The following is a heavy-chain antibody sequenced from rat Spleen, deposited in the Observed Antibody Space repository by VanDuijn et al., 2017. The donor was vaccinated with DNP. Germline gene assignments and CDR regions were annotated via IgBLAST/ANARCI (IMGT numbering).Heavy chain of an antibody. D-gene: IGHD1-4*01. CDR2: ISSGGST. CDR3: TRFHSTGLTWFAY. Sequence: QVQLNESGPGLVQPSQTLSLTCTVSGFSLNSYGVSWVRQPPGKGLEWIAAISSGGSTYYNSALKSRLSISGDTSKSQVFLNMNSLQTEDTAIYFCTRFHSTGLTWFAYWGQGTLVTVSS. CDR1: GFSLNSYG. J-gene: IGHJ3*01. V-gene: IGHV2S12*01.